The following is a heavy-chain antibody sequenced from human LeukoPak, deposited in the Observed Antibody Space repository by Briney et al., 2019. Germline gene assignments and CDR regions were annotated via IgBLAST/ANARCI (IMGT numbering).Heavy chain of an antibody. V-gene: IGHV3-30*03. CDR3: ARDPPTRIAVAGTVDY. D-gene: IGHD6-19*01. CDR1: GFTFSSYG. Sequence: SGGSLRLSCAASGFTFSSYGMHWVRQAPGKGLEWVAVISYDGSNKYYADSVKGRFTISRDNSKNTLYLQMNSLRADDTAVYYCARDPPTRIAVAGTVDYWGQGTLVTVSS. J-gene: IGHJ4*02. CDR2: ISYDGSNK.